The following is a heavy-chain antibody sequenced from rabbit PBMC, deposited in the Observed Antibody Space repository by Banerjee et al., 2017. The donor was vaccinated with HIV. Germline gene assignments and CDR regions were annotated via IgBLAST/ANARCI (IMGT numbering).Heavy chain of an antibody. CDR3: VRHDASGWGTLNL. Sequence: QSLEESGGDLVKPGASLTLTCTASGFSLSIYEMCWVRQAPGKGLEWIGCIYADINSITYYASWAKGRFTISKTSSTTVTLQMTSLTAADTATYFCVRHDASGWGTLNLWGPGTLVTVS. CDR2: IYADINSIT. J-gene: IGHJ4*01. CDR1: GFSLSIYE. D-gene: IGHD4-1*01. V-gene: IGHV1S40*01.